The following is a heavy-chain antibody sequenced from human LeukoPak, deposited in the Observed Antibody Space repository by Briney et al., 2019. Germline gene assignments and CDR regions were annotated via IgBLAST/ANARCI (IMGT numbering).Heavy chain of an antibody. J-gene: IGHJ6*03. CDR3: AREVVSFDPGSYYYYMDV. V-gene: IGHV4-59*01. Sequence: SETLSLTCTVSGGSISSYYWSWIRQPPGKGLEWIGYIYYSGSTNYNPSLKSRVTISVDTSKNQFSLKLSSVTAADTAVYYCAREVVSFDPGSYYYYMDVWGKGTTVTVSS. CDR1: GGSISSYY. D-gene: IGHD3-22*01. CDR2: IYYSGST.